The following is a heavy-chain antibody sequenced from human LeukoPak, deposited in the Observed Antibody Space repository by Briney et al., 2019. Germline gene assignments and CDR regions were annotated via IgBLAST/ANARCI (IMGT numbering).Heavy chain of an antibody. Sequence: SETLSLTCTVPGGSISSYYWSWIRQPPGKGLEWIGYIYYSGSTNYNPSLKSRVTISVDTSKNQFSLKLSSVTAADTAVYYCARAPVYYDWFDPWGQGTLVTVSS. D-gene: IGHD2-8*01. V-gene: IGHV4-59*01. CDR1: GGSISSYY. CDR2: IYYSGST. CDR3: ARAPVYYDWFDP. J-gene: IGHJ5*02.